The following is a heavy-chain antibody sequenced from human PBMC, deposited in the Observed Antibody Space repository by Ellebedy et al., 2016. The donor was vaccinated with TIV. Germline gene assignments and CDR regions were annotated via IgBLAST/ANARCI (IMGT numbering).Heavy chain of an antibody. CDR2: IFSNDKK. Sequence: SGPTLVKPTETLTLTCTVSGFSLSNLIMGVSWIRQPPGKALEWLAHIFSNDKKSFSTSLKSRLTISKDTSKSQVVFTMTNMDPVDTATYYCVRALKYCGGDCTYKFDFWGQGALVTVSS. J-gene: IGHJ4*02. V-gene: IGHV2-26*01. CDR3: VRALKYCGGDCTYKFDF. CDR1: GFSLSNLIMG. D-gene: IGHD2-21*02.